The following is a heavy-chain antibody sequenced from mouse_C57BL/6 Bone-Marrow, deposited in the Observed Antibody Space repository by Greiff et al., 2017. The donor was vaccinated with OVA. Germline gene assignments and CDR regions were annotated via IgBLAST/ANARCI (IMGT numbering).Heavy chain of an antibody. CDR1: GFTFTDYY. Sequence: EVHLVESGGGLVQPGGSLSLSCAASGFTFTDYYMSWVRQPPGKALEWLGFIRNKANGYTPEYSASVKGRFTISRDNSQSILYLQMNALRAEDSATYYCARVVASYNAMDYWGQGTSVTVSS. D-gene: IGHD1-1*01. V-gene: IGHV7-3*01. J-gene: IGHJ4*01. CDR3: ARVVASYNAMDY. CDR2: IRNKANGYTP.